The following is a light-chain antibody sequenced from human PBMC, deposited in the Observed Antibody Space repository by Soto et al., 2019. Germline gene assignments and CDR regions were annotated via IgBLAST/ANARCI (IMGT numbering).Light chain of an antibody. V-gene: IGLV2-14*03. Sequence: QPVLTQPASVSGSPGQSITISCTGTSSDVGGYNYVSWYQHHPGKAPKLIIYGVTNRPSGVSNRFSGSKSGNTASLTISGLQAEDEADYYCSSYTSSSTLFGGGTKLTVL. CDR1: SSDVGGYNY. CDR3: SSYTSSSTL. CDR2: GVT. J-gene: IGLJ3*02.